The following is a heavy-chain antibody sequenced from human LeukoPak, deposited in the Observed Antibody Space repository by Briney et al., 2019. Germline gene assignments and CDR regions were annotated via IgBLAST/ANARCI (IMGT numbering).Heavy chain of an antibody. CDR1: GGSISSYY. Sequence: SETLSLTCTVSGGSISSYYWSWIRQPAGKGLEWIGRIYTSGSTNYNPSLKSRVTMSVDTSKNQFSLKLSSVTAADTAVYYCARDFMVLWFGELTNYGMDVCGQGTTVTVSS. CDR3: ARDFMVLWFGELTNYGMDV. D-gene: IGHD3-10*01. V-gene: IGHV4-4*07. J-gene: IGHJ6*02. CDR2: IYTSGST.